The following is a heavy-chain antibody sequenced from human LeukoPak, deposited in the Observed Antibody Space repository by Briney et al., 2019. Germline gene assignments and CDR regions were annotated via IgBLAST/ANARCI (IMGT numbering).Heavy chain of an antibody. CDR1: GFTFSSYS. CDR3: ARDLLATHDY. D-gene: IGHD2-15*01. J-gene: IGHJ4*02. Sequence: PGGSLRLSCAASGFTFSSYSMNWVRQAPGKGLEWVSSISSSSSYIYYADTVKGRFTISRDNAKNSLYLQMNSLRAEDTAVYYCARDLLATHDYWGQGTLVTVSS. CDR2: ISSSSSYI. V-gene: IGHV3-21*01.